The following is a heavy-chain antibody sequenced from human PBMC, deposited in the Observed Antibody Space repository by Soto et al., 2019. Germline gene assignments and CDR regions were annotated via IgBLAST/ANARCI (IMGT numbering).Heavy chain of an antibody. CDR1: GYTFTSYA. CDR3: ARESSMYYDFWSGYYTNWFDP. J-gene: IGHJ5*02. Sequence: QVQLVQSGAEVKKPGASVKVSCKASGYTFTSYAMHWVRQAPGQRLEWMGWINAGNGNTKYSQKFQGRVTITRDTSASTAYMELSSLRSEDTAVYYCARESSMYYDFWSGYYTNWFDPWGQGTLVTVSS. D-gene: IGHD3-3*01. CDR2: INAGNGNT. V-gene: IGHV1-3*01.